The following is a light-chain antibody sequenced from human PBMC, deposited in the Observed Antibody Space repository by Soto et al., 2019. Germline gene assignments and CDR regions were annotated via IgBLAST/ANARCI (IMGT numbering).Light chain of an antibody. CDR2: ANN. CDR3: QSYDSSLSGFYV. CDR1: SSNIGAGYD. J-gene: IGLJ1*01. V-gene: IGLV1-40*01. Sequence: QSALTQPPSVSGAPGQRVTISCTGSSSNIGAGYDVNWYQQVPGTAPKLLIYANNNRPSGVPERFAGSKSGTSASLAITGLQAEDEADYYCQSYDSSLSGFYVFGTGTKVTVL.